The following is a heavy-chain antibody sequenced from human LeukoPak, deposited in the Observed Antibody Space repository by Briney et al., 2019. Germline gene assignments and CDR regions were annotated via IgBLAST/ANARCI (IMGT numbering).Heavy chain of an antibody. J-gene: IGHJ4*02. CDR2: IKQDGSEK. D-gene: IGHD5-12*01. Sequence: PGGSLRLSCAASGFTFSSYWMSWVRQAPGKGLEWVANIKQDGSEKYYVDSVKGRFTISRDNAKNSLYLQMNSLRAEDTAVYYCAAENSGYDQTGSFDYWGQGTLVTVSS. CDR3: AAENSGYDQTGSFDY. V-gene: IGHV3-7*01. CDR1: GFTFSSYW.